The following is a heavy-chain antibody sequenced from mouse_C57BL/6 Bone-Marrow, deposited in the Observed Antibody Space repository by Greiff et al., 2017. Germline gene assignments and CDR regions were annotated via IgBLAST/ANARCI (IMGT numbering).Heavy chain of an antibody. D-gene: IGHD4-1*01. V-gene: IGHV10-1*01. J-gene: IGHJ2*01. CDR1: GFSFNTYA. CDR3: VRHGGGTVSFDY. Sequence: DAGGGLVQPKGSLKLSCAASGFSFNTYAMNWVRQAPGKGLEWVARIRSKSNNYATYYADSVKDRFTISRDDSESMLYLQMNNLKTEDTAMYYCVRHGGGTVSFDYWGQGTTLTVSS. CDR2: IRSKSNNYAT.